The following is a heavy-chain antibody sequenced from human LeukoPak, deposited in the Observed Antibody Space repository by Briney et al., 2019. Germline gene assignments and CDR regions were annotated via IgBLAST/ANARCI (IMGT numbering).Heavy chain of an antibody. CDR1: GGTFSSYT. CDR3: ARATGDTIFGVAIDAFDI. D-gene: IGHD3-3*01. J-gene: IGHJ3*02. Sequence: GASVKVSCKASGGTFSSYTIAWVRQAPGQGLEWLGGIIPFFGSANYAQKFQGRVTITADESTSTAFMELSSLRSEDTAVYYCARATGDTIFGVAIDAFDIWGQGTTVTVSS. CDR2: IIPFFGSA. V-gene: IGHV1-69*13.